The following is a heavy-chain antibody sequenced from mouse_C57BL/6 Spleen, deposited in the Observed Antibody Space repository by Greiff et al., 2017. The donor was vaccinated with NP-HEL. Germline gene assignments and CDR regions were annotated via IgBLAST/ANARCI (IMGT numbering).Heavy chain of an antibody. D-gene: IGHD2-2*01. V-gene: IGHV1-81*01. J-gene: IGHJ2*01. CDR1: GYTFTSYG. CDR3: ARGAMVTTTGYYFDY. CDR2: IYPRSGNT. Sequence: VQLQQSGAELARPGASVKLSCKASGYTFTSYGISWVKQRTGQGLEWIGEIYPRSGNTYYNEKFKGKATLTADKSSSTAYIELRSLTSEDSAVYFCARGAMVTTTGYYFDYWGQGTTLTVSS.